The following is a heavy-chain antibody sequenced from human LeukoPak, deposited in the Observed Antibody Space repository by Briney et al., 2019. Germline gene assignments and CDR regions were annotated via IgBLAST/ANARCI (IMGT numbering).Heavy chain of an antibody. CDR1: GYSISSGYY. J-gene: IGHJ4*02. Sequence: SETLSLTCTVSGYSISSGYYWGWIRQPPGKGLEWIGSIYYSGSTYYNPSLKSRVTISVDTSKNQFSLKLSSVTAADTAVYYCARDREYYYDSSGYAFDYWGQGTLVTVSS. V-gene: IGHV4-38-2*02. D-gene: IGHD3-22*01. CDR2: IYYSGST. CDR3: ARDREYYYDSSGYAFDY.